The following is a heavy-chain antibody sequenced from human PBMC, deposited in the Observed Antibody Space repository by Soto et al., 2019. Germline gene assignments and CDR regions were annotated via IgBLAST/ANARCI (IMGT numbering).Heavy chain of an antibody. Sequence: SVKVSCKASGCTFSSYAISWVRQAPGQGLEWMGGIIPIFGTANYAQKFQGRVTITADESTSTAYMELSSLRSEDTAVYYCARVSTIFGVAYYYYYGMEVWGQGTTVTVSS. J-gene: IGHJ6*02. CDR3: ARVSTIFGVAYYYYYGMEV. CDR1: GCTFSSYA. V-gene: IGHV1-69*13. D-gene: IGHD3-3*01. CDR2: IIPIFGTA.